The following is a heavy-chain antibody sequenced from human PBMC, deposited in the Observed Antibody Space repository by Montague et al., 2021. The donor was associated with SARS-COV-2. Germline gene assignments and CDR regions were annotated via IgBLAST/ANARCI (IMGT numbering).Heavy chain of an antibody. V-gene: IGHV3-23*03. CDR3: AKSPRAYSYAFDY. CDR2: IYSGGSNT. CDR1: GFTFNTYA. J-gene: IGHJ4*02. D-gene: IGHD5-18*01. Sequence: SLRLSCAASGFTFNTYAMSWVRQAPGKGLEWVSVIYSGGSNTYYADSVKGRFTISRDNSKNTLYLQMNRLGAEDTAVYYCAKSPRAYSYAFDYWGQGTLVTVSS.